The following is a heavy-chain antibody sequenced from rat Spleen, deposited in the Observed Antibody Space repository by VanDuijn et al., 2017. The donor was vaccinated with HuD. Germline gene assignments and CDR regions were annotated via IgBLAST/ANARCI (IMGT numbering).Heavy chain of an antibody. J-gene: IGHJ4*01. Sequence: EVQLVESGGGLVKPGRSLKVSCVASGFTFSNSGMHWIRQAPTKGLEWVATISYDGSRTYYRDSVRGRFTISSDNTKTTLYLQMDSLRSDDTATYYCTRGYVMDAWGQGASVTVSS. CDR2: ISYDGSRT. V-gene: IGHV5-29*01. CDR3: TRGYVMDA. CDR1: GFTFSNSG.